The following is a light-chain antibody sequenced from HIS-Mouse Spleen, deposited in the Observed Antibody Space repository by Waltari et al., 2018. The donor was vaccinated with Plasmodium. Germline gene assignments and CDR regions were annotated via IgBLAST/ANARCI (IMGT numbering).Light chain of an antibody. V-gene: IGKV3-15*01. CDR3: QQYNNWSFT. Sequence: EIVMTQSQAPLSVSPGERSTLSCRASQSVSSNLAWYQQKPGKAPRLLIYGASTRATGIPARFSGSGSGTEFTLTISSLQSEDFAVYYCQQYNNWSFTFGPGTKVDIK. J-gene: IGKJ3*01. CDR1: QSVSSN. CDR2: GAS.